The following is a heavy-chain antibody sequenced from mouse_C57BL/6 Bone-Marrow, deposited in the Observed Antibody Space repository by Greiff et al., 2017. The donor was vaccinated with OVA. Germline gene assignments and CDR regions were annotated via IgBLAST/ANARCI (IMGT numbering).Heavy chain of an antibody. J-gene: IGHJ1*03. CDR1: GYAFSSYW. V-gene: IGHV1-80*01. Sequence: QVQLQQSGAELVKPGASVKISCKASGYAFSSYWMNWVKQRPGTGLEWIGQIYPGDGDTNYNGKFKGKATLTADKSSSTAYMQLSSLTSEDSAVYFCAMIYYGTWYFDVWGTGTTVTVSS. CDR3: AMIYYGTWYFDV. D-gene: IGHD2-1*01. CDR2: IYPGDGDT.